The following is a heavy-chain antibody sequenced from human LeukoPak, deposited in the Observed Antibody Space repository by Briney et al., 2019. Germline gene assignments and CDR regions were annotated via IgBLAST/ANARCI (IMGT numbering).Heavy chain of an antibody. CDR2: INPNSGGT. CDR1: GYTFTGYY. J-gene: IGHJ4*02. CDR3: AREDNLGSGSSPIDY. D-gene: IGHD6-19*01. Sequence: ASVKVSCKASGYTFTGYYMDWVRQAPGQGLEWMGRINPNSGGTNYAQKFQGRVTMTRDTPISTAYMELSRLRSDDTAVYYCAREDNLGSGSSPIDYWGQGTLVTVSS. V-gene: IGHV1-2*06.